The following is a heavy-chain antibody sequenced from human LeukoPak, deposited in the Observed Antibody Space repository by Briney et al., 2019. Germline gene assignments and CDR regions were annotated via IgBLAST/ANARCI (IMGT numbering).Heavy chain of an antibody. Sequence: GGSLRLSCAASGFTFSSYAMNWVRQAPGKGLERVSAISGSGASTYYADSVKGRFTISRDNSKNTLFLQMSSLRAEDTAVYYCAKGSGSGWYGWFAPWGQGTLVTVSS. CDR3: AKGSGSGWYGWFAP. D-gene: IGHD6-19*01. J-gene: IGHJ5*02. CDR1: GFTFSSYA. V-gene: IGHV3-23*01. CDR2: ISGSGAST.